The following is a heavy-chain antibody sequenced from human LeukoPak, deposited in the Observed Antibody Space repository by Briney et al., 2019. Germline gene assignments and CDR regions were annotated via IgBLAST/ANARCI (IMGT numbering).Heavy chain of an antibody. D-gene: IGHD1-14*01. CDR3: AREIVGGFNPGAY. CDR2: IHRSGST. V-gene: IGHV4-4*02. CDR1: PDSTTSNF. Sequence: ASETLSLTCTVSPDSTTSNFWSWVRQPPGKGLEWIGEIHRSGSTNYNPSLQSRVTISIDRSKNQIALELSSVTVADTAVYYCAREIVGGFNPGAYWGQGTLVTVSS. J-gene: IGHJ4*02.